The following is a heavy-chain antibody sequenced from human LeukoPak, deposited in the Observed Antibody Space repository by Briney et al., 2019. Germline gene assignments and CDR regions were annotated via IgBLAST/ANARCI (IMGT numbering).Heavy chain of an antibody. CDR2: VYYSGST. V-gene: IGHV4-59*01. Sequence: SETLSLTCTVSGGSISSYYWSWIRRPPGKGLEWIGYVYYSGSTNYNPALKSRVTISIDTSKSQFSLKLSSVTAADTAVYYCAREGYSSSNWFDPWGQGTLVTVSS. CDR1: GGSISSYY. J-gene: IGHJ5*02. D-gene: IGHD6-13*01. CDR3: AREGYSSSNWFDP.